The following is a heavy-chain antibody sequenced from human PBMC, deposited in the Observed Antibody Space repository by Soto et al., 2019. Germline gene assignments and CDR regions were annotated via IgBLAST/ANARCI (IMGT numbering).Heavy chain of an antibody. J-gene: IGHJ4*02. D-gene: IGHD6-6*01. CDR1: GGTFSSYT. V-gene: IGHV1-69*02. CDR3: ATTHSSSSQGRLDF. CDR2: IIPIFDVS. Sequence: QVQLVQSGAEVKKPGSSVKVSCKASGGTFSSYTISWVRQAPGQGLEWMGRIIPIFDVSNYAQNFQGRVTINADKSTSTAYMELSSLTSEDTAVYYCATTHSSSSQGRLDFWGQGTLVTVSS.